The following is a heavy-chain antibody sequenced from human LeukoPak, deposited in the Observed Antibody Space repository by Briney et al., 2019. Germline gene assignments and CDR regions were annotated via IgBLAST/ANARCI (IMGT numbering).Heavy chain of an antibody. D-gene: IGHD4-23*01. Sequence: GGSLRLSCAASGFTFSSYAMSWLRQAPGKGLEWVSAISGSGGSTYYADSAKGRFTISRDNSKTTLYLQMNSLKTEDTAVYYCTTDQLPYDGGFDYWGQGTLVTVSS. J-gene: IGHJ4*02. CDR2: ISGSGGST. V-gene: IGHV3-23*01. CDR3: TTDQLPYDGGFDY. CDR1: GFTFSSYA.